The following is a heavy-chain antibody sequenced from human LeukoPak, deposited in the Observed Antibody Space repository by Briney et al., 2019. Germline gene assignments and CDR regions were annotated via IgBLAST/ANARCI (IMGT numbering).Heavy chain of an antibody. D-gene: IGHD3-22*01. Sequence: PGGSLRLSCAASGFTFSSYAMSWVRQAPGKGLEWVSAISGSGGSTYYADSVKGRFTISRDNSKNTLYLQMNSLRAEDTAVYYCARGYDSSGYPPHYFDYWGQGTLVTVSS. CDR2: ISGSGGST. V-gene: IGHV3-23*01. J-gene: IGHJ4*02. CDR1: GFTFSSYA. CDR3: ARGYDSSGYPPHYFDY.